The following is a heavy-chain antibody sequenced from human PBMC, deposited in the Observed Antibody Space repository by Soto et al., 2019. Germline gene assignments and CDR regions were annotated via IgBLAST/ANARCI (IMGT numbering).Heavy chain of an antibody. J-gene: IGHJ4*02. Sequence: QVQLQQWGAGLLKPSETLSLTCAVYGGSFSGHYWSWLRQPPGKGLEWIGEINHSGSTNYNPSLKSRVTISVETPKDQFSLKLSYVTAADTAVDYCASATPRYCSGGSCYSRRDSLGQGTLVTVSS. CDR1: GGSFSGHY. V-gene: IGHV4-34*01. D-gene: IGHD2-15*01. CDR2: INHSGST. CDR3: ASATPRYCSGGSCYSRRDS.